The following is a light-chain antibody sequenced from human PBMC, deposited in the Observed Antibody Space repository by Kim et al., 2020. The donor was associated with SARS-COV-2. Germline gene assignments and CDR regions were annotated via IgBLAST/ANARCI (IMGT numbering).Light chain of an antibody. CDR3: LQHNAYPIP. CDR1: QDIRND. V-gene: IGKV1-17*01. J-gene: IGKJ5*01. Sequence: ASVGDRITITGRASQDIRNDLGWYQQNPGRAHKRLIYGASSLQSGVPSRFSGSGSGTEFTLTISSLQPEDFATYFCLQHNAYPIPFGQGTRLGIK. CDR2: GAS.